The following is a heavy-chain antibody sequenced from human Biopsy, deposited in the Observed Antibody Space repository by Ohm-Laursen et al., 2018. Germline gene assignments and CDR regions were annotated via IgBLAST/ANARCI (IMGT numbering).Heavy chain of an antibody. V-gene: IGHV3-9*01. J-gene: IGHJ4*02. CDR2: ISWDGGSE. Sequence: SLGLSCSASGFTFADHVMHWVRQAPGKGLEWVSGISWDGGSEGYADSVKGRFTISRDNAKNSLFLQMNSLTTEDTALYYCVRGYSSSWSGYLDHWGQGTLVTVSS. CDR3: VRGYSSSWSGYLDH. CDR1: GFTFADHV. D-gene: IGHD3-3*01.